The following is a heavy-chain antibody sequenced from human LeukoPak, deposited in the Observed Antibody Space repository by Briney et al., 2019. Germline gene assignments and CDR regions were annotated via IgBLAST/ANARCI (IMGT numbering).Heavy chain of an antibody. CDR3: AKALGVVPAAIPYYYYGMAV. J-gene: IGHJ6*02. Sequence: PGGSLRLSCAASGFTFSSYAMSWVRQAPGKGLEWVSAISGSGGSTYYADSVKGRFAISRDNSKNTLYLQMNSLRAEDTAVYYCAKALGVVPAAIPYYYYGMAVWGQGTTVTVSS. CDR1: GFTFSSYA. CDR2: ISGSGGST. D-gene: IGHD2-2*01. V-gene: IGHV3-23*01.